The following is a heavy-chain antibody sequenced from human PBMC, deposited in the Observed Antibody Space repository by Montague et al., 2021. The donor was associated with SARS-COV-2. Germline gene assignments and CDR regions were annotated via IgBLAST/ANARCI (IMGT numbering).Heavy chain of an antibody. CDR1: SDSISSRSYC. J-gene: IGHJ3*01. D-gene: IGHD3-22*01. Sequence: SETLSLTCSVSSDSISSRSYCWAWIRQSPGKGLEWIGNIYYGGSTYYNPSLRSRVVMSAETSKSQFSLKLYSVTAADTSIYYCARRRDRSTAVSPAVFDLWGQGKLVIVSS. CDR3: ARRRDRSTAVSPAVFDL. V-gene: IGHV4-39*01. CDR2: IYYGGST.